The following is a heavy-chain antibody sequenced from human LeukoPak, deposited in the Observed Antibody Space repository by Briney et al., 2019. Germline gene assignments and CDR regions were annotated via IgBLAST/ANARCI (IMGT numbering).Heavy chain of an antibody. CDR1: GSTFSSYS. CDR2: ISSSSSYI. V-gene: IGHV3-21*01. CDR3: ARAPNYDFWSGPNWFDP. D-gene: IGHD3-3*01. J-gene: IGHJ5*02. Sequence: PGGSLRLSCAASGSTFSSYSMNWVRQAPGKGLEWVSSISSSSSYIYYADSVKGRFTISRDNAKNSLYLQMNSLRAEDTAVYYCARAPNYDFWSGPNWFDPWGQGTLVTVSS.